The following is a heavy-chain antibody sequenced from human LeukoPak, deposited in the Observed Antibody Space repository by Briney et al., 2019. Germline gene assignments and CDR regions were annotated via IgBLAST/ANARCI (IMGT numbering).Heavy chain of an antibody. V-gene: IGHV1-18*01. D-gene: IGHD3-9*01. CDR1: GYTFTSCG. CDR2: ISAYNGNT. CDR3: ARQNILTGYPHFDY. Sequence: ASVKVSCKASGYTFTSCGISWVRQAPGQGLEWMGWISAYNGNTNYAQKLQGRVTMTTDTSTSTAYMELRSLRSDDTAVYYCARQNILTGYPHFDYWGQGTLVTVSS. J-gene: IGHJ4*02.